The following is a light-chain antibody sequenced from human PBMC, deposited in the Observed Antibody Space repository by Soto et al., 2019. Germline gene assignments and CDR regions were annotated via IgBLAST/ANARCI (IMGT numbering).Light chain of an antibody. V-gene: IGLV2-23*01. CDR3: CSYALGGTWV. Sequence: QSALTQPASVSGSPGQSITISCTGTSTDVGKYNLVSWYQHHPGKAPKLVIYEANKRPSGISNRFSVSKSGNTASLTISGLQADDEAHYYCCSYALGGTWVFGGGTKLTVL. J-gene: IGLJ3*02. CDR2: EAN. CDR1: STDVGKYNL.